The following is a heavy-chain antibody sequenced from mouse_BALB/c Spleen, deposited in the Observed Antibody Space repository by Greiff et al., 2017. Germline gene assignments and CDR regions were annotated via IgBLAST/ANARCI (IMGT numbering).Heavy chain of an antibody. D-gene: IGHD1-1*01. Sequence: VQLQQPGAELVKPGASVKLSCKASGYTFTSYWMHWVKQRPGQGLEWIGEIDPSDSYTNYNQKFKGKATLTVDKSSSTAYMQLSSLTSEDSAVYYCARRGDYGQPFAYWGQGTLVTVSA. CDR3: ARRGDYGQPFAY. V-gene: IGHV1-69*02. CDR2: IDPSDSYT. CDR1: GYTFTSYW. J-gene: IGHJ3*01.